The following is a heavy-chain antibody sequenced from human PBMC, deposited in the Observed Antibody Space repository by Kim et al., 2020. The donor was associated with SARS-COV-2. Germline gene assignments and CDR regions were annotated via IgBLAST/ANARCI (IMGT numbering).Heavy chain of an antibody. J-gene: IGHJ2*01. V-gene: IGHV4-61*01. CDR3: AREGNQPPPRGTGYCSSTSCRYWYFDL. Sequence: SETLSLTCTVSGGSVSSGSYYWSWIRQPPGKGLEWIGYIYYSGSTNYNPSLKSRVTISVDTSKNQFSLKLSSVTAADTAVYYCAREGNQPPPRGTGYCSSTSCRYWYFDLWGRGTLVTVSS. D-gene: IGHD2-2*01. CDR2: IYYSGST. CDR1: GGSVSSGSYY.